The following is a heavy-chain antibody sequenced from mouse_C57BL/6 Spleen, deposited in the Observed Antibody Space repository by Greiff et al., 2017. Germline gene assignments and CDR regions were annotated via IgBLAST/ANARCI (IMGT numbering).Heavy chain of an antibody. D-gene: IGHD3-2*02. Sequence: QVQLQQPGAELVRPGSSVKLSCKASGYTFTSYWMHWVKQRPIQGLEWIGNIDPSDSETHYNQKFKDKATLTVDKSSSTAYMQLSSLTSEDSAVYYCARVRAPGAMDYGGQGTSVTVSS. V-gene: IGHV1-52*01. CDR3: ARVRAPGAMDY. J-gene: IGHJ4*01. CDR1: GYTFTSYW. CDR2: IDPSDSET.